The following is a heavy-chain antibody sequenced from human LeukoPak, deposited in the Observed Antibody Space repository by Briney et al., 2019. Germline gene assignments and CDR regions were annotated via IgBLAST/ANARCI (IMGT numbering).Heavy chain of an antibody. CDR3: ARDQSSGWYRPVPYFDY. J-gene: IGHJ4*02. Sequence: GGSLRLSCAASGFTFSSYEMNWVRQAPGKGLEWVSYISSSGSTIYYADSVKGRFTISRDNAKNSLYLQMNSLRAEDTAVYYCARDQSSGWYRPVPYFDYWGQGTLVTVSS. CDR1: GFTFSSYE. D-gene: IGHD6-19*01. CDR2: ISSSGSTI. V-gene: IGHV3-48*03.